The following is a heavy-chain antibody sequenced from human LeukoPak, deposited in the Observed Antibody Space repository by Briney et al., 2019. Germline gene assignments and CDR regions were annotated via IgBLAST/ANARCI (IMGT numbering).Heavy chain of an antibody. V-gene: IGHV3-21*05. CDR1: GFTFSSYA. D-gene: IGHD2-8*01. Sequence: PGGSLRLSCAASGFTFSSYAMTWVRQAPGKGLEWVSYISSSSSYTNYADSVKGRFTISRDNAKNSLYLQMNSLRAEDTAVYYCARDSPWSVRYFDYWGQGTLVTVSS. J-gene: IGHJ4*02. CDR2: ISSSSSYT. CDR3: ARDSPWSVRYFDY.